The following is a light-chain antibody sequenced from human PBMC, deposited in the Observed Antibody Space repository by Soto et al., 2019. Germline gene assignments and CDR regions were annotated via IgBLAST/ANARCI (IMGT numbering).Light chain of an antibody. CDR1: RSASSY. CDR2: DAS. J-gene: IGKJ4*01. Sequence: EIVLTQSPATLSLSPGESATISCRATRSASSYLAWYQQKPGQAPRLLIYDASSRPTDIPARFSGSGSGTDFTLTISSLEPEDFAVYSCQQRSNWPTFGGGTKVDI. CDR3: QQRSNWPT. V-gene: IGKV3-11*01.